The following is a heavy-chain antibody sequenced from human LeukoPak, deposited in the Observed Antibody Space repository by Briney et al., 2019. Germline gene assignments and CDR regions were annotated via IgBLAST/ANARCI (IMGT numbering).Heavy chain of an antibody. CDR2: IYHSGTT. D-gene: IGHD6-13*01. Sequence: SETLSLTCAVSGGSISSGGYSWSWIRQPPGTGLEWIGYIYHSGTTYYNPSLKSRVTISVDRSKNQFSLKLSSVTAADTAVYYCARDRYSSSWYYFDYWGQGTLVTVSS. CDR3: ARDRYSSSWYYFDY. J-gene: IGHJ4*02. V-gene: IGHV4-30-2*01. CDR1: GGSISSGGYS.